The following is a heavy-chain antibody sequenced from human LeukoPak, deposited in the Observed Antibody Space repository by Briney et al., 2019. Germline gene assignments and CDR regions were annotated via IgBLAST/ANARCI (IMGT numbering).Heavy chain of an antibody. CDR3: ARGEVVVSPFDY. D-gene: IGHD2-15*01. V-gene: IGHV4-61*02. CDR1: GGSISSGSYY. Sequence: SQTLSLTCTVSGGSISSGSYYWSWVRQPAGKGLEWIGRIYTSGSTNYNPSLKSRVTISVDTSKNQFSLKLSSVTAADTAVYYCARGEVVVSPFDYWGQGTLVTVSS. CDR2: IYTSGST. J-gene: IGHJ4*02.